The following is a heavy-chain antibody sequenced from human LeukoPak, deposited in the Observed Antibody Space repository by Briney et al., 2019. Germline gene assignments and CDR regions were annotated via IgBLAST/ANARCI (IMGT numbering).Heavy chain of an antibody. Sequence: PSETLSLTCNVSGGSMISHYWSWIRQPPGEGLEWIGYVYYSGSINYNPSLKSRVTISVATSKNQFSLKLTSMTAADTAVYYCARGPGLNWFDPWGQGTLVTVSS. CDR1: GGSMISHY. CDR2: VYYSGSI. CDR3: ARGPGLNWFDP. V-gene: IGHV4-59*11. J-gene: IGHJ5*02.